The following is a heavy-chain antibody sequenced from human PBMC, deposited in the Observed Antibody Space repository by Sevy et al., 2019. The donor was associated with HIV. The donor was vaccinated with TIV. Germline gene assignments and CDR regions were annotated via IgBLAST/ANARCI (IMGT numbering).Heavy chain of an antibody. CDR3: ARGWDIAAAVY. V-gene: IGHV3-53*01. Sequence: AGSLRLSCAASGFTVSSNYMSWVRQAPGKGLEWVSVIYSGGSTYYADSVKGRFTISRDNSKNTLYLQMNSLRAEDTAVYYCARGWDIAAAVYWGQGTLVTVSS. CDR2: IYSGGST. CDR1: GFTVSSNY. J-gene: IGHJ4*02. D-gene: IGHD6-13*01.